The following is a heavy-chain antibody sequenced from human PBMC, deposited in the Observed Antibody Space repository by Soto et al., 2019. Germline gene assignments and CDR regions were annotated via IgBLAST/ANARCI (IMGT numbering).Heavy chain of an antibody. D-gene: IGHD2-15*01. J-gene: IGHJ1*01. Sequence: EVQLVQSGGGLVQPGGSLKLSCAASGFTFSGSTVHWVRQASGEGLQWVGRIRSKANDYATTYIASVKGRFTISRDDARNTAYLQMSDLKTDDTAGYYCTGGDCTGGTCYSGYFQHWGQGALVTVFS. CDR1: GFTFSGST. V-gene: IGHV3-73*02. CDR2: IRSKANDYAT. CDR3: TGGDCTGGTCYSGYFQH.